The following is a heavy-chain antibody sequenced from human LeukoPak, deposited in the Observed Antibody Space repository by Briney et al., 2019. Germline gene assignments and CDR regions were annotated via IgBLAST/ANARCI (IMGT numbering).Heavy chain of an antibody. CDR2: IYYSGST. D-gene: IGHD6-13*01. CDR3: ARPAAAGSAEYFQH. CDR1: GGSISSSSCY. J-gene: IGHJ1*01. Sequence: PSETLSLTCTVSGGSISSSSCYWGWIRQPPGKGLEWIGSIYYSGSTYYNPSLKSRVTISVDTSKNQFSLKLSSVTAADTAVYYCARPAAAGSAEYFQHWGQGTLVTVSS. V-gene: IGHV4-39*07.